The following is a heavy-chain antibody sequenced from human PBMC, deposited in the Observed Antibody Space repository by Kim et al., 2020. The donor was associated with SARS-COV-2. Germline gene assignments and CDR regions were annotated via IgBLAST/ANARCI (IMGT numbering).Heavy chain of an antibody. D-gene: IGHD2-2*01. CDR1: GFTFSSYA. V-gene: IGHV3-23*01. CDR3: AKAHCSSTSCSGFMDV. J-gene: IGHJ6*02. CDR2: ISGSGGST. Sequence: GGSLRLSCAASGFTFSSYAMSWVRQAPGKGLEWVSAISGSGGSTYYADSVKGRFTISRDNSKNTLYLQMNSLRAEDTAVYYCAKAHCSSTSCSGFMDVWGQGTTVTVSS.